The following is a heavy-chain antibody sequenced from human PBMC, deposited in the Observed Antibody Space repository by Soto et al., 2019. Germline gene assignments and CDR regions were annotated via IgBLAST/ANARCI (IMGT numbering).Heavy chain of an antibody. V-gene: IGHV4-59*01. CDR2: IYYSGSA. CDR1: GGSISSYY. CDR3: ARDYHGYSGYGPDWFDP. J-gene: IGHJ5*02. D-gene: IGHD5-12*01. Sequence: SETLSLTCTVSGGSISSYYWSWIRQPPGKGLEWTGYIYYSGSANYNPSLKSRVTISVDTSKNQFSLKLSSVTAADTAVYYCARDYHGYSGYGPDWFDPWGQGTLVTVSS.